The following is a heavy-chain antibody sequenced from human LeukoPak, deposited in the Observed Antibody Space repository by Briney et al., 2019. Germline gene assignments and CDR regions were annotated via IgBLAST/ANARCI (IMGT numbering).Heavy chain of an antibody. CDR1: GYSFTTYN. CDR2: INLSGGSI. CDR3: ARQGGSKPLNYFDF. V-gene: IGHV1-46*01. D-gene: IGHD2-15*01. J-gene: IGHJ4*02. Sequence: VASVKLSCKASGYSFTTYNMHLVREAPGQGLEWMGIINLSGGSISYAQTFQGRVTMTRDTSTSTVYMELSSLRSEATAVYYCARQGGSKPLNYFDFWGQGTLVSVPS.